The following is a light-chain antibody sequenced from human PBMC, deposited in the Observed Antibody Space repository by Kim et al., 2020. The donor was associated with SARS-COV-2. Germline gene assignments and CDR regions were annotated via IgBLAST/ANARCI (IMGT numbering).Light chain of an antibody. V-gene: IGKV1-5*03. Sequence: TLSASVGDRVTIPCRASQSISNWYRQKLGKAPELLIYKTSTLERGVPSRFSGSGSGTNFTLTISSLQPDDFATYYCQEYDTFSSYGFGQGTKLEI. CDR1: QSISNW. CDR2: KTS. J-gene: IGKJ2*03. CDR3: QEYDTFSSYG.